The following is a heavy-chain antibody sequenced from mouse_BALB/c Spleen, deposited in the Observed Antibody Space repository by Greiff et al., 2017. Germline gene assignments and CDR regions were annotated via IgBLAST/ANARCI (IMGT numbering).Heavy chain of an antibody. Sequence: VQLQQSGAELVRPGSSVKISCKASGYAFSSYWMNWVKQRPGQGLEWIGQIYPGDGDTNYNGKFKGKATLTADKSSSTAYMQLSSLTSEDSAVYFCARWAHDAMDYWGQGTSVTVSS. J-gene: IGHJ4*01. CDR3: ARWAHDAMDY. CDR1: GYAFSSYW. V-gene: IGHV1-80*01. CDR2: IYPGDGDT.